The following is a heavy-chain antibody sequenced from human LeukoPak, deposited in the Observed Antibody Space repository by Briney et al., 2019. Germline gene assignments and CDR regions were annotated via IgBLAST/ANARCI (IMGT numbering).Heavy chain of an antibody. CDR3: ARGRGGDNSNWFDP. CDR1: GFTFSTYW. J-gene: IGHJ5*02. Sequence: GGSLRLSCAASGFTFSTYWMSWVRQAPGKGLEWVANMNQDGSEKYYVDSVKGRFTISRDNTKNSLYLQMSRLRAEDTAVYYCARGRGGDNSNWFDPWGPGTLVTVSS. V-gene: IGHV3-7*04. CDR2: MNQDGSEK. D-gene: IGHD1-20*01.